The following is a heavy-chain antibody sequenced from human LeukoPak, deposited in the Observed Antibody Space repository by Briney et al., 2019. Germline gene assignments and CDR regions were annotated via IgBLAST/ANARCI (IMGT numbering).Heavy chain of an antibody. CDR3: ARVDYGVDNWFDP. CDR2: IKQDGSEK. V-gene: IGHV3-7*01. J-gene: IGHJ5*02. D-gene: IGHD4-17*01. Sequence: PGGSLRLSCAASGFTFSSYWMSWVRQAPGKGLEWVANIKQDGSEKYYVDSVKGRFTISRDNAKNSLYLQMNSLRAEDTAVYYCARVDYGVDNWFDPWGQGTLVTVSS. CDR1: GFTFSSYW.